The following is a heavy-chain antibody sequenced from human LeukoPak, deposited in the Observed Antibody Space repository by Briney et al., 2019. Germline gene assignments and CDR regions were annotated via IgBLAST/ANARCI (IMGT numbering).Heavy chain of an antibody. CDR2: ISSSSRYI. Sequence: GGSLRLSCAASGFTFSSYSMNWVRQAPGKGLEWVSSISSSSRYIYYADSVKGRFTISRDNAKNSLYLQMNSLRAEDTAVYYCARDLTRYFDYWGQGTLVTVSS. CDR1: GFTFSSYS. J-gene: IGHJ4*02. CDR3: ARDLTRYFDY. D-gene: IGHD1-14*01. V-gene: IGHV3-21*01.